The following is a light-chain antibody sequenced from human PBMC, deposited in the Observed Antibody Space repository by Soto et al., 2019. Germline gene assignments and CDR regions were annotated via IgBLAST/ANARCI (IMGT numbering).Light chain of an antibody. CDR1: QSVSSY. Sequence: EIVLTQSPATLSLSPGERATLSCRASQSVSSYLAWYQQKPGQAPNLLIYDASNRATGIPARFSGSGPGTDFTLTISSLEPEDFAVYYCQQRSNWPVTVGQGTKVEIK. CDR2: DAS. CDR3: QQRSNWPVT. J-gene: IGKJ1*01. V-gene: IGKV3-11*01.